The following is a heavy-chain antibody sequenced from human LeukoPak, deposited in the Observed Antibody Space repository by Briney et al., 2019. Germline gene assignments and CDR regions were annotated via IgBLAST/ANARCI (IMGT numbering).Heavy chain of an antibody. CDR3: ARGAPGSYCSGGSCPYFDY. Sequence: GASVKVSCKASRYTFTSYDVNWVRQATGQGLEWMGWVNPNSGHTGDAQKFQGRVTMTTNTSISTAYMELSRLRSEDTAVYYCARGAPGSYCSGGSCPYFDYWGQGTLVSVSS. D-gene: IGHD2-15*01. CDR1: RYTFTSYD. V-gene: IGHV1-8*01. J-gene: IGHJ4*02. CDR2: VNPNSGHT.